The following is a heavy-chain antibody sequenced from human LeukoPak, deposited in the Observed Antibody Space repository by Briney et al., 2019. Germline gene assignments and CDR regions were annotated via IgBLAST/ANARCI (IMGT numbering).Heavy chain of an antibody. CDR1: GFPFSSYG. V-gene: IGHV3-30*02. J-gene: IGHJ4*02. Sequence: GALLLSCAASGFPFSSYGMHRVRQAPGKGLEWGAFIRYDGSNKYYADSVKGRFTISRDNSKNTLYLQMNSLRAEDTAVYYCAKDRIAARHIIDYWGQGTLVTVSS. D-gene: IGHD6-6*01. CDR3: AKDRIAARHIIDY. CDR2: IRYDGSNK.